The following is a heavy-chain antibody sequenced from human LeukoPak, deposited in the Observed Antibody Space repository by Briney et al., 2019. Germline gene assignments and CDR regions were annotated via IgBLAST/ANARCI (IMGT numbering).Heavy chain of an antibody. CDR1: GYTFTGYY. J-gene: IGHJ6*03. Sequence: GSVKVSCKASGYTFTGYYMHWVRQAPGQGLAWMGWINPNSGGTNYAQKFQGRVTMTRDTSISTAYMELSRLRSDDTAVYYCARDRGYSYGSNYYYYMDVWGKGTTVTISS. CDR2: INPNSGGT. V-gene: IGHV1-2*02. D-gene: IGHD5-18*01. CDR3: ARDRGYSYGSNYYYYMDV.